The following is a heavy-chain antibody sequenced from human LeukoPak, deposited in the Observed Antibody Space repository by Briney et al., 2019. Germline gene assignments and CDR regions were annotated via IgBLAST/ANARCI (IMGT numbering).Heavy chain of an antibody. J-gene: IGHJ4*02. CDR3: AKGSRAYQLLSFLAY. CDR2: ISGSGGST. V-gene: IGHV3-23*01. CDR1: GFTFSSYA. D-gene: IGHD2-2*01. Sequence: GGSLRLSCAASGFTFSSYAMSWVRQAPGKGLEWVSAISGSGGSTYYADSVKGRFTISRDNSKNTLYLQMNSLRAEDTAVYYCAKGSRAYQLLSFLAYWGQGTLVTVPS.